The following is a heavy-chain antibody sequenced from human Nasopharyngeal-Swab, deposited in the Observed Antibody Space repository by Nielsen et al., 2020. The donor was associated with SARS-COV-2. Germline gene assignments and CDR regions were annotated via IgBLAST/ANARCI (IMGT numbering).Heavy chain of an antibody. Sequence: SETLSLTCAVYGGSFSAYYWSWIRQPPGKGLEWIGEIDHSGSTNYNPSLKSRVTISVDTSKNQFSLKLSSVTAADTAVYYCARHGSSSWYSTHAFDIWGQGTMVTVSS. D-gene: IGHD6-13*01. V-gene: IGHV4-34*01. CDR2: IDHSGST. J-gene: IGHJ3*02. CDR3: ARHGSSSWYSTHAFDI. CDR1: GGSFSAYY.